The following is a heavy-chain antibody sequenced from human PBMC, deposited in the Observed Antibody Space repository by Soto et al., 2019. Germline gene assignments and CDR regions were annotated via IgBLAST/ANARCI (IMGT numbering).Heavy chain of an antibody. CDR3: ATGAYCSGGSCSDYYYYYYGMDL. D-gene: IGHD2-15*01. J-gene: IGHJ6*02. CDR2: LVVGTGNT. CDR1: GFTFRSSA. Sequence: AVKVSCKTSGFTFRSSAVQWVRQARGQRLEWIEWLVVGTGNTNYAQKFQQRVTISSDRSTNTVSMELSSLTSEDTAVYYCATGAYCSGGSCSDYYYYYYGMDLWGQGTTVTVSS. V-gene: IGHV1-58*01.